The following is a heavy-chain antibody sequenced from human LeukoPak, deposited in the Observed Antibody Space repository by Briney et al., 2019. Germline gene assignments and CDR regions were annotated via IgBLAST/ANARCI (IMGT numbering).Heavy chain of an antibody. CDR2: ISSSSSYI. J-gene: IGHJ4*02. V-gene: IGHV3-21*01. Sequence: MAGGSLRLSCVASGFTYRSQAMTWVRQAPGKGLEWVSSISSSSSYIYYADSVKGRFTISRDNAKNSLYLQMNSLRAEDTAVYYCARGVAVAGTSDYWGQGTLVTVSS. CDR1: GFTYRSQA. CDR3: ARGVAVAGTSDY. D-gene: IGHD6-19*01.